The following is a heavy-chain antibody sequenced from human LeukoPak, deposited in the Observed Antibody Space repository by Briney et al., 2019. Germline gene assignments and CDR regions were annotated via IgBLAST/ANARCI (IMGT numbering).Heavy chain of an antibody. D-gene: IGHD2-15*01. CDR3: ARGQDSPNPGAFDI. Sequence: GGSLRLPCAASGFTVSSNYMSWVRQAPGKGLEWVSVIYSGGSTYYADSVKGRFTISRDNSKNTLYLQMNSLRAEDTAVYYCARGQDSPNPGAFDIWGQGTMVTVSS. CDR2: IYSGGST. J-gene: IGHJ3*02. V-gene: IGHV3-53*01. CDR1: GFTVSSNY.